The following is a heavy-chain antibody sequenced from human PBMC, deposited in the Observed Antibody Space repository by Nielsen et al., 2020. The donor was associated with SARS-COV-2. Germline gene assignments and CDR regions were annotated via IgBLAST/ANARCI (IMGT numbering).Heavy chain of an antibody. Sequence: GESLKISCAASGFTFSSYSMNWVRQAPGKGLEWVANIKQDGSEKYYVDSVKGRFTISRDNAKNSLYLQMNSLRAEDTAVYYCARSAADGYSDYWGQGTLVTVSS. CDR3: ARSAADGYSDY. V-gene: IGHV3-7*05. CDR2: IKQDGSEK. J-gene: IGHJ4*02. D-gene: IGHD5-24*01. CDR1: GFTFSSYS.